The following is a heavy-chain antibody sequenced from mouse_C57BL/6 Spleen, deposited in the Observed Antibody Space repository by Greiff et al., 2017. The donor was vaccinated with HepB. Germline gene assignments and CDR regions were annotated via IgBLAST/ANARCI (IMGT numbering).Heavy chain of an antibody. J-gene: IGHJ3*01. CDR2: IYPGSGNT. CDR3: ARDSSGYVAWFAY. D-gene: IGHD3-2*02. CDR1: GYTFTDYY. Sequence: VKLVESGAELVRPGASVKLSCKASGYTFTDYYINWVKQRPGQGLEWIARIYPGSGNTYYNEKFKGKATLTAEKSSSTAYMQLSSLTSEDSAVYFCARDSSGYVAWFAYWGQGTLVTVSA. V-gene: IGHV1-76*01.